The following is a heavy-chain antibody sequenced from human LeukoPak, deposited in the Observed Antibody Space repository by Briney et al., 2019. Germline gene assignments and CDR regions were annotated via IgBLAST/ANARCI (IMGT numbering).Heavy chain of an antibody. V-gene: IGHV3-23*01. D-gene: IGHD6-19*01. CDR3: AKSEIYSSGWYGNPFFDY. J-gene: IGHJ4*02. CDR2: ISGSGGST. CDR1: GFTFSSYA. Sequence: PGGSLRLSCAASGFTFSSYAMSWVRQAPGKGLEWVSAISGSGGSTYYADSVKGRFTISRDNSKNTLYLQMNSLRAEDTAVYYCAKSEIYSSGWYGNPFFDYWGQGTLVTVSS.